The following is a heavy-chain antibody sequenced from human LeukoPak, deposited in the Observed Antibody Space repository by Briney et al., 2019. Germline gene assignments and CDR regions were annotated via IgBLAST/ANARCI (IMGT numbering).Heavy chain of an antibody. Sequence: GGSLRLSCAASGFTFSSYAMSWVRQAPGKGLEWVSAISGSGGSTYYADSVKGRFTISRDNSKNTLYLQMNSLRAEDTAVYYCAKGCCGTGGGYSDYWGQGTLVTVSS. CDR1: GFTFSSYA. J-gene: IGHJ4*02. CDR3: AKGCCGTGGGYSDY. D-gene: IGHD7-27*01. V-gene: IGHV3-23*01. CDR2: ISGSGGST.